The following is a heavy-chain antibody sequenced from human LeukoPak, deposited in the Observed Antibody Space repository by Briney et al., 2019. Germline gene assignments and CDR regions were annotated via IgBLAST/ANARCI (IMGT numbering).Heavy chain of an antibody. J-gene: IGHJ6*02. CDR2: IYYGGIT. Sequence: SETLSLTCTVSGASIDSGGYYWNWIRQHPGKGLEWIGYIYYGGITYYNPSLKSRIAMSVDTSKNQFSLRLTSVTAADAAIYFCARDTPYDFWSGYYLDPYYYGMDVWGQGTTVTVSS. V-gene: IGHV4-31*03. CDR3: ARDTPYDFWSGYYLDPYYYGMDV. D-gene: IGHD3-3*01. CDR1: GASIDSGGYY.